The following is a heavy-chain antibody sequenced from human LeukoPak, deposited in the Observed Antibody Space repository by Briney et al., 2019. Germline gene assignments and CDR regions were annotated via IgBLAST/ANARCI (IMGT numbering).Heavy chain of an antibody. Sequence: AGGSLILSCAASGFTFNSYAMSWVRQAPGKGLAWVSTITHSGGGTFYADSVKGRFTISRDISENTLYLQMNSLKVEDTAVYYCAKAWAAAGIFDSWGLGTLVTVSS. J-gene: IGHJ4*02. V-gene: IGHV3-23*01. CDR2: ITHSGGGT. CDR1: GFTFNSYA. CDR3: AKAWAAAGIFDS. D-gene: IGHD6-13*01.